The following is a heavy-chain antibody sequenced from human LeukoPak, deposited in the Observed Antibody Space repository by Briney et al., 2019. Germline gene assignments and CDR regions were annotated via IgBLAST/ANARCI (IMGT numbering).Heavy chain of an antibody. CDR2: VDPEDGET. J-gene: IGHJ4*02. V-gene: IGHV1-69-2*01. Sequence: ASVKVSCKVSGYTFTDYYMHWVQQAPGKGLEWMGLVDPEDGETIYAEKFQGRVTITAETSTVTAYMELSSLRSEDTAVYYCAISPKELAYCGGDCYSAFDYWGQGTLVTVSS. CDR3: AISPKELAYCGGDCYSAFDY. CDR1: GYTFTDYY. D-gene: IGHD2-21*02.